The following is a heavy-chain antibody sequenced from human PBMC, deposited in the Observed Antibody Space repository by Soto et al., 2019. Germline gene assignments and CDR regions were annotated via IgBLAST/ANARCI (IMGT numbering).Heavy chain of an antibody. V-gene: IGHV2-5*02. CDR1: GFSLPTRGEG. CDR3: APIMDPCGAGIAHDAFEN. Sequence: SAARLVNTAPSLTLTCSSSGFSLPTRGEGVGWMRQAPGKALEGHSIIYWDDDGSFNPALNSSLAITKLTSRNQVVLTMTTLALVDTATYYSAPIMDPCGAGIAHDAFENWRRGTRGTVSS. D-gene: IGHD6-13*01. J-gene: IGHJ6*04. CDR2: IYWDDDG.